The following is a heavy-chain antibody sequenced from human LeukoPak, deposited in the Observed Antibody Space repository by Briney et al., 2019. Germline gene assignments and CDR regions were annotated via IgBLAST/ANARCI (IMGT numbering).Heavy chain of an antibody. CDR3: AREADYYDSSGYHYSPLYYFDY. J-gene: IGHJ4*02. V-gene: IGHV4-30-4*01. CDR2: IYYSGST. Sequence: PSETLSLTCTVSGGSISSGDYYWSWIRQPPGKGLEWIGYIYYSGSTYYNPSLKSRVTISVDTSKNQFSLKLSSVTAADTAVYYCAREADYYDSSGYHYSPLYYFDYWGQGTLVTVSS. D-gene: IGHD3-22*01. CDR1: GGSISSGDYY.